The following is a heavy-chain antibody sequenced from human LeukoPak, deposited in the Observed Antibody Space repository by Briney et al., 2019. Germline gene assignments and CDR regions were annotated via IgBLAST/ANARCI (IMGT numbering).Heavy chain of an antibody. V-gene: IGHV4-39*07. CDR2: INHSGST. D-gene: IGHD6-6*01. CDR3: ARAPIFIAARHELGY. Sequence: PSETLSLTCTVSGGSISSTNYYWGWIRQPPGKGLEWIGEINHSGSTNYNPSLKSRVTISVDTSKNQFSLKLSSVTAADTAVYYCARAPIFIAARHELGYWGQGTLVTVSS. CDR1: GGSISSTNYY. J-gene: IGHJ4*02.